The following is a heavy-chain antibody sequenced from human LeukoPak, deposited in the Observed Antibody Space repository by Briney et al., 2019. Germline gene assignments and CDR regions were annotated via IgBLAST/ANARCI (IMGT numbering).Heavy chain of an antibody. Sequence: ETLSLTCTVSGGSISSYYWSWIRQPAGKGLEWIGRIYTSGSTNYNPSLKSRVTMSVDTSKNQFSLKLSSVTAADTAVYYCARAERVYCSGGSCYWFDPWGQGTLVTVSS. CDR3: ARAERVYCSGGSCYWFDP. CDR1: GGSISSYY. CDR2: IYTSGST. D-gene: IGHD2-15*01. J-gene: IGHJ5*02. V-gene: IGHV4-4*07.